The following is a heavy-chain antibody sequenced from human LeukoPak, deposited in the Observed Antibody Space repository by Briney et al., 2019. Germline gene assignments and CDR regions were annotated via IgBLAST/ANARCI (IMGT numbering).Heavy chain of an antibody. CDR1: GGSITSGRYY. CDR2: IYSSGNT. V-gene: IGHV4-31*03. J-gene: IGHJ4*02. Sequence: SETLSPTCTVSGGSITSGRYYWSWIRQHPGRGLEWIGYIYSSGNTYYSPSLQGRVSISVDTSKNQFSLKLSSVTAADTAVYYCANLGKNYWGQGTLVTVSS. CDR3: ANLGKNY.